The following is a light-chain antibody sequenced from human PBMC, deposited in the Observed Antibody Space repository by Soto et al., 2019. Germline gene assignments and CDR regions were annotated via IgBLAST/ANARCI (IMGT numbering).Light chain of an antibody. CDR3: QSFDSSLTGPI. CDR2: NNA. Sequence: QAVVTQPPSVSGAPGQRVTISCTGTNSNIGAGYEVHWYQQFPGTAPQLLIPNNANRPSGVPDRFSGARSGTSASLAITGLQSEDEADYYCQSFDSSLTGPILGGGTKLTVL. V-gene: IGLV1-40*01. J-gene: IGLJ2*01. CDR1: NSNIGAGYE.